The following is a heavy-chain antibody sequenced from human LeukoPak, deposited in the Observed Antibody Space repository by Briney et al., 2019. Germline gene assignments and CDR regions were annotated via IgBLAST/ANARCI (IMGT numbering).Heavy chain of an antibody. CDR1: GFTFSDYY. D-gene: IGHD3-9*01. CDR2: ISSSGSTI. J-gene: IGHJ6*02. Sequence: GGSLRLSFAASGFTFSDYYMSWIRQAPGKGLEWVSYISSSGSTIYYADSVKGRFTISRDNAKNSLYLQMNSLRAEDTAVYYCAREPYDILTGYYSHCYYGMDVWGQGTTVTVSS. V-gene: IGHV3-11*01. CDR3: AREPYDILTGYYSHCYYGMDV.